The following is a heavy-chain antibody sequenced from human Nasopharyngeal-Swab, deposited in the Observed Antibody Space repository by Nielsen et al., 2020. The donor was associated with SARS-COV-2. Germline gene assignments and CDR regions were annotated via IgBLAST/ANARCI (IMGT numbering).Heavy chain of an antibody. D-gene: IGHD3-22*01. CDR2: FDPEDGET. CDR3: ATVSSSGYGARSCYYMDV. Sequence: ASVKVSCKVSGYTLTELSMHWVRQAPGKGLEWMGGFDPEDGETIYAQKFQGRVTMTEDTSTDTAYMELSSLRSEDTAVYYCATVSSSGYGARSCYYMDVWGKGTTVTVSS. J-gene: IGHJ6*03. CDR1: GYTLTELS. V-gene: IGHV1-24*01.